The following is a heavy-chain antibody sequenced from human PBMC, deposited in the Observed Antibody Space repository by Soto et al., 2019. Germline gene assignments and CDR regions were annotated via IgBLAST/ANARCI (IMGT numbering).Heavy chain of an antibody. Sequence: PSETLSLTCTVSGGSISSGGYYWSWIRQHPGKGLEWIGYIYYSGSTYYNPSLKSRATISVDTSKNQFSLKLSSVTAADTAMYYCARAEAARNWFDPWGQGTLVTVSS. J-gene: IGHJ5*02. V-gene: IGHV4-31*03. CDR3: ARAEAARNWFDP. D-gene: IGHD2-15*01. CDR1: GGSISSGGYY. CDR2: IYYSGST.